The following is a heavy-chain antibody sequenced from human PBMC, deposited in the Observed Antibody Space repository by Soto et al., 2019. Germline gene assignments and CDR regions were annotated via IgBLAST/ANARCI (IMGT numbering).Heavy chain of an antibody. D-gene: IGHD3-22*01. CDR1: GFTFSTYS. Sequence: GGSLRLSCAASGFTFSTYSMDWVRQAPGKGLEWVSYISSSSSTIFYTDSVKGRFTVSRDNAKNSLYLQMNSLRAEDTAVYYCARHTYYYDSSGPPAYWGQGTLVTVSS. CDR2: ISSSSSTI. V-gene: IGHV3-48*01. CDR3: ARHTYYYDSSGPPAY. J-gene: IGHJ4*02.